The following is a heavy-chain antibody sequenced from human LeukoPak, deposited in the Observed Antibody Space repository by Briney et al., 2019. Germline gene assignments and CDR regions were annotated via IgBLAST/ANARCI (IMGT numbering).Heavy chain of an antibody. Sequence: ASVKVSCKASGYTFTGYYMHWVRQAPGQGLEWMGWINPNSGGTNYAQKFQGRVTMTRDTSISTAYMELSRLRSDDTAVYYCARGGLSYYDSSGYFLVAFDIWGQGTMVTVSS. D-gene: IGHD3-22*01. CDR1: GYTFTGYY. CDR2: INPNSGGT. J-gene: IGHJ3*02. CDR3: ARGGLSYYDSSGYFLVAFDI. V-gene: IGHV1-2*02.